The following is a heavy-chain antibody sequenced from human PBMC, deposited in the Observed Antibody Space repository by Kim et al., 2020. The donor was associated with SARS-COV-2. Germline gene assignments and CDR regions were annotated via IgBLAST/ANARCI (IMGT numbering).Heavy chain of an antibody. Sequence: AYYNPALKSRVTISLDTSRNQYSLRLTSVTATHTAVYYCAGGDYFYYAMDIWGQGTTVTVSS. CDR2: A. CDR3: AGGDYFYYAMDI. J-gene: IGHJ6*02. V-gene: IGHV4-30-2*04.